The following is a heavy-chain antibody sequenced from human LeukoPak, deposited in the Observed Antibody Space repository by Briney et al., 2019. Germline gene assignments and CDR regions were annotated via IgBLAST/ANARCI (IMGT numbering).Heavy chain of an antibody. Sequence: GGSLRLSYAASRFTFSNAWMSWVGQAPGKGREGGGRIKGKTDGGTTDYAAPVEGRFTISRDDSKNTLYLQMSSLKTEDTAVYYCTTDEWELHFDYWGQGTLVTVSS. J-gene: IGHJ4*02. V-gene: IGHV3-15*01. D-gene: IGHD1-26*01. CDR2: IKGKTDGGTT. CDR1: RFTFSNAW. CDR3: TTDEWELHFDY.